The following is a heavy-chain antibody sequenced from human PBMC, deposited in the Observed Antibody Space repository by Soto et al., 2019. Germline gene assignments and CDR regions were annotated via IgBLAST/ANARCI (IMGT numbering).Heavy chain of an antibody. CDR2: ISSSSSYI. Sequence: ESGGGLVTPGGSLRLSCVASGFTFSIYNMNWVRQAPGKGLEWVSSISSSSSYISYADSVKGRFTISRDNAKNLLYLQMNSLRAEDTAVYYCARDVEGAWGQGILVTVSS. V-gene: IGHV3-21*01. J-gene: IGHJ5*02. CDR3: ARDVEGA. CDR1: GFTFSIYN.